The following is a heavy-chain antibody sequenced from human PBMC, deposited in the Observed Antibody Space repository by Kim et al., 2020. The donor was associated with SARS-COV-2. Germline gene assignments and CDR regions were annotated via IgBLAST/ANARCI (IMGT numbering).Heavy chain of an antibody. CDR2: ST. V-gene: IGHV4-4*02. D-gene: IGHD6-19*01. J-gene: IGHJ4*02. CDR3: ARDVSSGWSDY. Sequence: STNYTPSLKSRGTISVDKSKNQFSLKLSSVTAADTAVYYCARDVSSGWSDYWGQGTLVTVSS.